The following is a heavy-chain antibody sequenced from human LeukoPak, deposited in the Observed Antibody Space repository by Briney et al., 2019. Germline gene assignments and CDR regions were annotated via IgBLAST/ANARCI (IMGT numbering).Heavy chain of an antibody. V-gene: IGHV3-43*01. J-gene: IGHJ4*02. CDR2: ISGDGGST. CDR3: AKDLRGGGSYRGGY. CDR1: GFTFDDYT. D-gene: IGHD1-26*01. Sequence: RGSLRLSCAPSGFTFDDYTMHWVRQSPGKGLEWVSLISGDGGSTYYADSVKGRFTTSRDNSKNSLYLQMNSLRTEDTALFYCAKDLRGGGSYRGGYWGQGTLVTVSS.